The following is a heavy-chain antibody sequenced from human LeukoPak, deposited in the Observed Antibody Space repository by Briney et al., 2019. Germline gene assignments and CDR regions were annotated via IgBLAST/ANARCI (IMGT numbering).Heavy chain of an antibody. Sequence: SVKVSCKASGGTFSSYAISWVRQAPGQGLEWMGGIIPIFGTANYAQKLQGRVTMTTDTSTSTAYMELRSLRSDDTAVYYCARDSIVVVPAAIVPYFDYWGQGTLVTVSS. CDR1: GGTFSSYA. J-gene: IGHJ4*02. V-gene: IGHV1-69*05. CDR3: ARDSIVVVPAAIVPYFDY. CDR2: IIPIFGTA. D-gene: IGHD2-2*02.